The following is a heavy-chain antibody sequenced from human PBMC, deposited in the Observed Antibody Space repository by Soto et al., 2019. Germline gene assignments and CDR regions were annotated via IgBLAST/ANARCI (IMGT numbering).Heavy chain of an antibody. CDR3: ARCPYDYVWGSYRYTRPYYYGMDV. CDR2: IYPGDSDT. Sequence: PGESLKISCKGSGYSFTSYWIGWVRQMPGKGLEWMGIIYPGDSDTRYSPSFQGQVTISADKSISTAYLQWSSLKASDTAMYYCARCPYDYVWGSYRYTRPYYYGMDVWGQGTTVTVS. V-gene: IGHV5-51*01. CDR1: GYSFTSYW. D-gene: IGHD3-16*02. J-gene: IGHJ6*02.